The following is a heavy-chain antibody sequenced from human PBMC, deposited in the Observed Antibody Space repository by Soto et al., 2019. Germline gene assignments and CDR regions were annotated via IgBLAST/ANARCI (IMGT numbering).Heavy chain of an antibody. J-gene: IGHJ6*02. CDR1: GFTFRSYS. V-gene: IGHV3-21*01. D-gene: IGHD6-6*01. Sequence: GASLGLSCAASGFTFRSYSMNWVRQAPGKGLEWVSSISSSSSYIYYADSAKGRFTISRDNAKNSLYLQMNSLRAEDTAVYYCAREHYSSSSRYYYYGMDVWGQGTTVTVSS. CDR3: AREHYSSSSRYYYYGMDV. CDR2: ISSSSSYI.